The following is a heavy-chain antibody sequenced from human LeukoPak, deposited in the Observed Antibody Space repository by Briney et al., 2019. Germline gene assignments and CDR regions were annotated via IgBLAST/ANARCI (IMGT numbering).Heavy chain of an antibody. D-gene: IGHD6-13*01. V-gene: IGHV4-39*01. CDR3: ARLFNSGSSSWYRQWGIYYFDY. J-gene: IGHJ4*02. CDR1: GGSISSSSYY. Sequence: PSETLSLTCTVSGGSISSSSYYWGWIRQPPGKGLEWIGSIYYSGSTYYNPSLKSRVTISVDTSKNQFSLKLSSVTAADTAVYYCARLFNSGSSSWYRQWGIYYFDYWGQGTLVTVSS. CDR2: IYYSGST.